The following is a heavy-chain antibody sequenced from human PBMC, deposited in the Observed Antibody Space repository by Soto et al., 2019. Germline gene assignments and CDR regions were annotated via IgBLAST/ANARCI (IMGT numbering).Heavy chain of an antibody. J-gene: IGHJ5*02. Sequence: GGSLRLSCAASGFTFSSYAMSWVRQAPGKGLEWVSAISGSGGSTYYADSVKGRFTISRDNSKNTLYLQMNSLRAEDTAVYYCAKPYFEQQLVRGDWFDPWGQGTLVTVSS. CDR1: GFTFSSYA. V-gene: IGHV3-23*01. D-gene: IGHD6-13*01. CDR3: AKPYFEQQLVRGDWFDP. CDR2: ISGSGGST.